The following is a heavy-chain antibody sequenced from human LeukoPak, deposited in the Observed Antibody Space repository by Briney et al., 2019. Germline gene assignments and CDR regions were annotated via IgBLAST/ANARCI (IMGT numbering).Heavy chain of an antibody. CDR2: IYYSGST. D-gene: IGHD3-22*01. CDR1: GGSISSYY. J-gene: IGHJ5*02. CDR3: ARGTTMIGINWFDP. Sequence: SETLSLTCTVSGGSISSYYWSWIRQPPGKGLEWIEYIYYSGSTNYNPSLKSRVTISVDTSKNQFSLKLSSVTAADTAVYYCARGTTMIGINWFDPWGQGTLVTVSS. V-gene: IGHV4-59*01.